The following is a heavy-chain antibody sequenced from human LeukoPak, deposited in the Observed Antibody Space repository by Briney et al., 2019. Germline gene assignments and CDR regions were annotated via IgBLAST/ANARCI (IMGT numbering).Heavy chain of an antibody. J-gene: IGHJ3*02. CDR1: GLTFSSYG. CDR2: IRYDGSNK. Sequence: PGGSLRLSCAASGLTFSSYGMHWVRQAPGKGLEWVAFIRYDGSNKYYADSVKGRFTISRDNSKNTLYLQMNSLRAEDTAVYYCARERRQWQPFDIWGQGTMVTVSS. V-gene: IGHV3-30*02. CDR3: ARERRQWQPFDI. D-gene: IGHD6-19*01.